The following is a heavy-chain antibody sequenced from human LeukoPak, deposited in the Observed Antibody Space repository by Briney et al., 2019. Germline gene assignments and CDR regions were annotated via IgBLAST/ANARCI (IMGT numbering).Heavy chain of an antibody. CDR3: ARLYYHGSGSYKVTGWFDP. D-gene: IGHD3-10*01. CDR2: IYPGDSDT. Sequence: GESLKISCKGSGYSFTSYWIGWVRQMPGKGLEWMGIIYPGDSDTRYSPSFQGQVTISADKSISTAYLQWSSLKASDTAMYYCARLYYHGSGSYKVTGWFDPWGQGTLVTVSS. CDR1: GYSFTSYW. J-gene: IGHJ5*02. V-gene: IGHV5-51*01.